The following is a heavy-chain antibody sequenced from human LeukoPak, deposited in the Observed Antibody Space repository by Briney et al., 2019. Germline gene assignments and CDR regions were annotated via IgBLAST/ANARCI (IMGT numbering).Heavy chain of an antibody. V-gene: IGHV4-59*01. CDR2: IYYSGST. J-gene: IGHJ5*02. D-gene: IGHD6-13*01. Sequence: SETLSLTCTVSGGSISSYYWSWIRQPPGKGLEWIGYIYYSGSTNYNPSLKSRVTISVDTSKNQFSLKLSSVTAADTAVYYCARDYSSSWYGGGWFDPWGQGTLVTVSS. CDR3: ARDYSSSWYGGGWFDP. CDR1: GGSISSYY.